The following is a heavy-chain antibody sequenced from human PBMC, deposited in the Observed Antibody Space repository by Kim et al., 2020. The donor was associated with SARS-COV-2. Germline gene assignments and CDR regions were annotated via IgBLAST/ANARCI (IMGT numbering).Heavy chain of an antibody. J-gene: IGHJ4*02. V-gene: IGHV4-34*01. CDR1: GGSFSGYY. CDR3: SLGDCGGDCPFDS. Sequence: SETLSLTCAVYGGSFSGYYWSWIRQPPGKGLEWIGEINHSGSTNYNPSLKSRVTISVDTSKNQFSLKLSSVTAADTAVYYCSLGDCGGDCPFDSWGQGTLVTVSS. CDR2: INHSGST. D-gene: IGHD2-21*02.